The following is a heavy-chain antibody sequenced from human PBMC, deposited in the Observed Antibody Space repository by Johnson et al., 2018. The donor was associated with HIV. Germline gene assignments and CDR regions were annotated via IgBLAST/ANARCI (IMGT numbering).Heavy chain of an antibody. CDR1: GFTFSSYP. D-gene: IGHD4-23*01. V-gene: IGHV3-30-3*01. CDR3: ARDPGHGGRLYDAFDF. J-gene: IGHJ3*01. CDR2: ISYDGNNK. Sequence: QVQLVESGGGVVRPGGSLRLSCAASGFTFSSYPMHWVRQAPGKGLEWVAIISYDGNNKYYADSVKARFTISRDNSKNTLYLQMNSRRGDDTGVYYCARDPGHGGRLYDAFDFRGQGTKVIVSS.